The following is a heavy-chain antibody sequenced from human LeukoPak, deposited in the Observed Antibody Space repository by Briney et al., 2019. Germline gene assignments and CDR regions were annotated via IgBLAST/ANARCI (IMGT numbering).Heavy chain of an antibody. J-gene: IGHJ6*02. CDR1: GFTVSSNY. CDR2: IYSGGST. CDR3: AREEGYGDYFNYGMDV. V-gene: IGHV3-66*01. Sequence: GGSLRLSCAASGFTVSSNYMSWVRQAPGKGLEWVSVIYSGGSTYYSDSVKGRFTISRDNSKTTLYLQMNSLRAEDTAVYYCAREEGYGDYFNYGMDVWGQGTTVTVSS. D-gene: IGHD4-17*01.